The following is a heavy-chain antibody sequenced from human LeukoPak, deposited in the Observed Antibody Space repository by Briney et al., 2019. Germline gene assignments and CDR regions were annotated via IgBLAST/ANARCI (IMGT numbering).Heavy chain of an antibody. CDR1: GGSISSSSYY. V-gene: IGHV4-39*01. CDR3: ARRNYDFWSGYCYPANWFDP. J-gene: IGHJ5*02. CDR2: IYYSGST. D-gene: IGHD3-3*01. Sequence: SETLSLTCTVSGGSISSSSYYWGWIRQPPGKGLEWIGSIYYSGSTYYNPSLKSRVTISVDTSKNQFSLKLSSVTAADTAMYYCARRNYDFWSGYCYPANWFDPWGQGTLVTVSS.